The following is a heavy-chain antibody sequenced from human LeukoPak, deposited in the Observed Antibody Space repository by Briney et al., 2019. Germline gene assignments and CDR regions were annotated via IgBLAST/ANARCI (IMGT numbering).Heavy chain of an antibody. CDR3: ASMGDILTGYYSTFDY. J-gene: IGHJ4*02. D-gene: IGHD3-9*01. Sequence: GGSLRLSCAASGFTFSSYGMHWVRQAPGKGLEWVAVIWYDGSNKYYADSVKGRFTISRDNSKNTLYLQMNSLRAEDTAVYYCASMGDILTGYYSTFDYWGQGTLVTVSS. V-gene: IGHV3-33*01. CDR1: GFTFSSYG. CDR2: IWYDGSNK.